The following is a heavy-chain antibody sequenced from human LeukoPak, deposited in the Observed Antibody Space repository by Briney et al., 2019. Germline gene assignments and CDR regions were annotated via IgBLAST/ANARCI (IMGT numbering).Heavy chain of an antibody. D-gene: IGHD3-10*01. V-gene: IGHV5-51*01. Sequence: GESLKISCKGSGYSFTNYWIGWVRQMPGKGLEWMGIIYPDDSDTTYSPSFQGQVTISADKSINTAYLQWSSLKALDTAMYYCARHSAPMVLFDYWGQGTLVTVSS. CDR3: ARHSAPMVLFDY. CDR1: GYSFTNYW. J-gene: IGHJ4*02. CDR2: IYPDDSDT.